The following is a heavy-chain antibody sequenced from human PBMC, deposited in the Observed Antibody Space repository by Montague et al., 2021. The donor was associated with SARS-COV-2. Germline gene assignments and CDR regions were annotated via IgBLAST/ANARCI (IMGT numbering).Heavy chain of an antibody. V-gene: IGHV4-4*02. Sequence: QSGNTNYNPYLRSRVTISVDKSKKQFSLKLSSVTAADTFVYYCARERVVPRPVFNYFDHWGQGTLVIVSS. CDR3: ARERVVPRPVFNYFDH. CDR2: QSGNT. D-gene: IGHD1-14*01. J-gene: IGHJ4*02.